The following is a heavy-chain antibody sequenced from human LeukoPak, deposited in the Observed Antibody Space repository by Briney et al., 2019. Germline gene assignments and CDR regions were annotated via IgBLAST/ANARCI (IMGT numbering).Heavy chain of an antibody. D-gene: IGHD3-10*01. J-gene: IGHJ4*02. CDR3: ARDTELLFDY. CDR2: IYHSGST. Sequence: SETLSLTCIVSGYSISSDYFWGWIRQPPGKGLEWIGEIYHSGSTNYNPSLKSRVTISVDKSKNQFSLKLSSATAADTAVYYCARDTELLFDYWGQGTLVTVSS. CDR1: GYSISSDYF. V-gene: IGHV4-38-2*02.